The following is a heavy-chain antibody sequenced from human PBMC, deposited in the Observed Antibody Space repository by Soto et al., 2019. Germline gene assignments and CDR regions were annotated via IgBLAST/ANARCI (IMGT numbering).Heavy chain of an antibody. CDR2: IIPIFGTA. CDR3: ARGVGSRISGYYGYYYYYYGMDV. D-gene: IGHD3-22*01. Sequence: QVQLVQSGAEVKKPGSSVKVTCKASGGTFSSYAISWVRQAPGQGLEWMGGIIPIFGTANYAQKFQGRVTITADESTSTAYMELSSLRSEDTAVYYCARGVGSRISGYYGYYYYYYGMDVWGQGTTVTVSS. CDR1: GGTFSSYA. V-gene: IGHV1-69*01. J-gene: IGHJ6*02.